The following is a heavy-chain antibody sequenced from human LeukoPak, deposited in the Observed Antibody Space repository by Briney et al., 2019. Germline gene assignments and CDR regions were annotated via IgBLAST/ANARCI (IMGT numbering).Heavy chain of an antibody. CDR2: ISGSGGST. J-gene: IGHJ4*02. D-gene: IGHD3-22*01. V-gene: IGHV3-23*01. CDR1: GFTFSSYA. Sequence: GGSLRLSCAASGFTFSSYAMSWVRQAPGKGLEWVSAISGSGGSTYYADSVKGRFTISRDNSKNTLYLQMNSLRAEDTAVYYCAKTIIVVVIPYYFDYWGQGTLVTVSS. CDR3: AKTIIVVVIPYYFDY.